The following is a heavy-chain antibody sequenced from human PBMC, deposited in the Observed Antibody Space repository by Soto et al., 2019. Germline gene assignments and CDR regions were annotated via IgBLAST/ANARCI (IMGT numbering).Heavy chain of an antibody. Sequence: AGSMRLSCAASGFTFISYWMHWVRQAPGKGLVWVSRINTDGSTTNYADSVKGRFTISRDNAKNTLYLQMNSLRAEDTAVYYCARSFDIWGQGTMVTVSS. J-gene: IGHJ3*02. CDR1: GFTFISYW. CDR2: INTDGSTT. V-gene: IGHV3-74*01. CDR3: ARSFDI.